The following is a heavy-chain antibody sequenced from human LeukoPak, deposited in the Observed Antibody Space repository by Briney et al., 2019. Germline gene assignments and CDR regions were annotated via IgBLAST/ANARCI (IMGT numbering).Heavy chain of an antibody. J-gene: IGHJ6*03. D-gene: IGHD1-26*01. CDR2: IYYNGNS. CDR1: GGSISSSIHY. CDR3: ARGGGSYYMDV. V-gene: IGHV4-39*07. Sequence: SETLSLICTVSGGSISSSIHYWGWIRQPPGKGLEWIGSIYYNGNSYYKQSLKSRVTISLDTSKNQLSLILNSVTAADTAVYYCARGGGSYYMDVWGKGTTVTVSS.